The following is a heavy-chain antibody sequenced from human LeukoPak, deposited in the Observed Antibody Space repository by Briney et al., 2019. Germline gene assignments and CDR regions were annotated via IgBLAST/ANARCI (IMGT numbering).Heavy chain of an antibody. V-gene: IGHV3-23*01. J-gene: IGHJ4*02. CDR1: GFTFSSYG. CDR3: AKIQGYFDY. CDR2: ITGSGGTT. Sequence: GGSLRLSCAASGFTFSSYGMSWVRQAPGKGPQRVSAITGSGGTTYYADSVKGRFTISRDNSKNTLYLQMDSLRAEDTAVYYCAKIQGYFDYWGQGNLVTVSS.